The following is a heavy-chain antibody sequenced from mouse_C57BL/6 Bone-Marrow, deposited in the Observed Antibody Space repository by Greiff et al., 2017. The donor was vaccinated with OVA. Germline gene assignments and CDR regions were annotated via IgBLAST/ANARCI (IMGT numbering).Heavy chain of an antibody. CDR3: VRRGSTLTPYFDY. CDR2: IRSKSNNYAT. CDR1: GFSFNTYA. D-gene: IGHD1-1*01. V-gene: IGHV10-1*01. J-gene: IGHJ2*01. Sequence: EVKVEESGGGLVQPKGSLKLSCAASGFSFNTYAMNWVRQAPGKGLEWVARIRSKSNNYATYYADSVKDRFTISRDDSESMLYLQMNNLKTEDTAMYYCVRRGSTLTPYFDYWGQGTTLTVSS.